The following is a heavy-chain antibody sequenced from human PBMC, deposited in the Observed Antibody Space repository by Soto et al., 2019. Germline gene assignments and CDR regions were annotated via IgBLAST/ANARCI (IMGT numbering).Heavy chain of an antibody. J-gene: IGHJ4*02. CDR3: AKGRGYCMSTSCYVGSDY. CDR2: ISGSGGST. Sequence: EVQLLESGGGLVQPGGSLRLSCAASGFTFSSYAMSWVRQAPGKGLEWVSDISGSGGSTYYADSVKGRFTISRDNSKNTRYLQMNSLRPEDTAVYYCAKGRGYCMSTSCYVGSDYWGQGTLVTVSS. CDR1: GFTFSSYA. V-gene: IGHV3-23*01. D-gene: IGHD2-2*01.